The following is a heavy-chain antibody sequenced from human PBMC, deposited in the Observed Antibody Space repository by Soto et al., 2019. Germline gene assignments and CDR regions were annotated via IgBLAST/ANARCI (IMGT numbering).Heavy chain of an antibody. D-gene: IGHD3-3*01. CDR2: FIPVYRTL. J-gene: IGHJ4*02. Sequence: SVKVSCKASGGSFGKSAINWVRQTPRQGLEWLGGFIPVYRTLNYAQKFQGRVTITADESTGTAYMTLSSLASDDTAVYYCATGVIWIGYFTVDSWGQGTRVTVSS. V-gene: IGHV1-69*13. CDR3: ATGVIWIGYFTVDS. CDR1: GGSFGKSA.